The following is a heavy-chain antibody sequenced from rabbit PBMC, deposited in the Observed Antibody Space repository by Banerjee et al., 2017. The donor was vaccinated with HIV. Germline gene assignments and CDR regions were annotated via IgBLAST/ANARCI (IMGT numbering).Heavy chain of an antibody. CDR2: IAAGSSGST. D-gene: IGHD4-1*01. Sequence: QEQLEESGGDLVKPEGSLTLTCKASGFSFSSSYWISWVRQAPGKGLEWIACIAAGSSGSTYYASWAKGRFTIPKASWTTVTLQMTSLTAADTASYFCARDLAGVIGWNFGLWGPGTLVTVS. CDR1: GFSFSSSYW. V-gene: IGHV1S45*01. J-gene: IGHJ4*01. CDR3: ARDLAGVIGWNFGL.